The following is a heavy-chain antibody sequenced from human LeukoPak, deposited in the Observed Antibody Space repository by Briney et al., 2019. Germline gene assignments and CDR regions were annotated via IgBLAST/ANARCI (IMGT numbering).Heavy chain of an antibody. CDR1: GGSFSGYY. J-gene: IGHJ4*02. D-gene: IGHD2-21*02. CDR2: INHSGST. CDR3: ARAAFTAVY. V-gene: IGHV4-34*01. Sequence: SETLSLTCAVYGGSFSGYYWSWIRQPPGKGLEWIGEINHSGSTNYNPSLKSRVTISVDTSKNQFSLKLSSVTAADTAVYYCARAAFTAVYWGQGTLVTVSS.